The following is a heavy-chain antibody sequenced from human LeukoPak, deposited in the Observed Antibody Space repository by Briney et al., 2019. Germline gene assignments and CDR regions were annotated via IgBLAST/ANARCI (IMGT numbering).Heavy chain of an antibody. D-gene: IGHD3-10*01. CDR3: ARDPYFGELSPHVYYWYMDV. Sequence: GGSLRLSCAASGFTFNSYHMNWVRQAPGKGLEWVSSITSSSSYTYYAESVKGRFTISRDNAENSLYLQMNSLRAEDTAVYYCARDPYFGELSPHVYYWYMDVWGKGTTVTISS. J-gene: IGHJ6*03. V-gene: IGHV3-21*01. CDR1: GFTFNSYH. CDR2: ITSSSSYT.